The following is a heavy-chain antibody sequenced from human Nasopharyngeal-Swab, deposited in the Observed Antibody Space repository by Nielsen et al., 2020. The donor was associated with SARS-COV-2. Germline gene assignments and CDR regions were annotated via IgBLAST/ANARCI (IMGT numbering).Heavy chain of an antibody. D-gene: IGHD3-3*01. CDR2: INWNGGST. V-gene: IGHV3-20*04. J-gene: IGHJ6*02. Sequence: GESLKISCAASGFTFDDYGMSWVRQAPGKGLEWGSGINWNGGSTGYADSVKGRFTISRANAKNSLYLQMNSLRAEDTALYYCASDGRITVFGVVTADYYGMDVWGQGTTVTVSS. CDR3: ASDGRITVFGVVTADYYGMDV. CDR1: GFTFDDYG.